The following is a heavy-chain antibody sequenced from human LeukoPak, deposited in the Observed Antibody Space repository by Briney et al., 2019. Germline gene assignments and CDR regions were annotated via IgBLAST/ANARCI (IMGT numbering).Heavy chain of an antibody. V-gene: IGHV4-39*01. CDR1: GGSISSSSYY. CDR2: IYYSGST. Sequence: PSETLSLTCAVSGGSISSSSYYWGWNRQPPGKGLEWIGNIYYSGSTYYNPSLKSRVTISVDTSKNQLSLKLSSVTAADTAVYYCARHGRPGYGGYENAFDIWGQGTMVTASS. J-gene: IGHJ3*02. CDR3: ARHGRPGYGGYENAFDI. D-gene: IGHD5-12*01.